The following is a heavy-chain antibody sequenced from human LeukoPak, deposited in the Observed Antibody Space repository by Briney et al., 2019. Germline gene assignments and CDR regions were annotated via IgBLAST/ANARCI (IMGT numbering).Heavy chain of an antibody. CDR2: IIPVLGIT. Sequence: ASVKVSCKASGDTFSSCSITWVRQAPGHGLEWMGRIIPVLGITNYAQEFQGRVTITADKSTSTAYMDLSSLRSEDTAVYYCVRDRGICSSASCPHYYYGMDVWGQGTTVTVS. J-gene: IGHJ6*02. CDR1: GDTFSSCS. D-gene: IGHD2-2*01. CDR3: VRDRGICSSASCPHYYYGMDV. V-gene: IGHV1-69*04.